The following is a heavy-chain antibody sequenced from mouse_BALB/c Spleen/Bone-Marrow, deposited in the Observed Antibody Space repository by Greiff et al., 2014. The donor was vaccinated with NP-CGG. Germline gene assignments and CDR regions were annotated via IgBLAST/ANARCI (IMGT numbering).Heavy chain of an antibody. CDR2: INPYNDGT. J-gene: IGHJ4*01. CDR3: ARSPSYGNYVDY. D-gene: IGHD2-10*02. V-gene: IGHV1-14*01. CDR1: GYTFTSYV. Sequence: EVHLVESGPELVKPGASVKMSCKASGYTFTSYVMHWVKQKPGQGLEWIGYINPYNDGTKYNEKSKGKATLTSDKSSSTAYMELSSLTSEDSAVYYCARSPSYGNYVDYWGQGTSVTVSS.